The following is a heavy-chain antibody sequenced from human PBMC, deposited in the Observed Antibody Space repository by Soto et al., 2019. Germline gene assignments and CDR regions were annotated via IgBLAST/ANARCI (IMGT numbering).Heavy chain of an antibody. V-gene: IGHV4-59*01. D-gene: IGHD3-3*01. CDR1: RGSISGYY. Sequence: PSETLSLTCTVSRGSISGYYWSWIRQPPGKALEWIGYIYYKGNTNYNPSLKSRVTISVDTSKNQFSLKLSSVTAADTAVYYCARVRYFWSGYPSLFDYWGQGTLVTVSS. J-gene: IGHJ4*02. CDR3: ARVRYFWSGYPSLFDY. CDR2: IYYKGNT.